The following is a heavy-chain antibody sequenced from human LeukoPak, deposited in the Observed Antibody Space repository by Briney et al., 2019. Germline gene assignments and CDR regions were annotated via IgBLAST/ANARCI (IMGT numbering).Heavy chain of an antibody. V-gene: IGHV1-69*04. Sequence: SVKVSCKASGGTFSSYAISWVRQAPGQGLEWMGRIIPILGIANYAQKFQGRVTITADKSTSTAYMELSSLRAEDTAVYYCARAPTVSQGDYWGQGTLVTVSS. D-gene: IGHD4-17*01. CDR1: GGTFSSYA. CDR2: IIPILGIA. CDR3: ARAPTVSQGDY. J-gene: IGHJ4*02.